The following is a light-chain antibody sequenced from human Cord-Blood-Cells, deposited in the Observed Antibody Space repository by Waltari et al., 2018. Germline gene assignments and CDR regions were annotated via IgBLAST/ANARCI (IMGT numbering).Light chain of an antibody. CDR3: SSYAGSNNLV. CDR1: SSDVGGYNY. J-gene: IGLJ1*01. CDR2: EVS. Sequence: QSALTQPPSASGSPGQSVTISCTGTSSDVGGYNYVSWYQQHPGKAPKLMIYEVSKLPSGVPDRFPGSKSGNTASLTVSGLQAEDEADYYCSSYAGSNNLVFGTWTKVTVL. V-gene: IGLV2-8*01.